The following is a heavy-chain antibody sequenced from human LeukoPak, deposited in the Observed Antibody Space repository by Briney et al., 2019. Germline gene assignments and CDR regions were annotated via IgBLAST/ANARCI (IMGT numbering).Heavy chain of an antibody. CDR1: GFTVSSNH. CDR2: ISSSSSYI. CDR3: ASTYAIAAAGMREGVDY. J-gene: IGHJ4*02. V-gene: IGHV3-21*01. D-gene: IGHD6-13*01. Sequence: GGSLRLSCAASGFTVSSNHMSWVRQAPGKGLERVSSISSSSSYIFYADSVKGRFTISRDNAKNSLYLQLNSLRAEDTAVYYCASTYAIAAAGMREGVDYWGQGTLVTVSS.